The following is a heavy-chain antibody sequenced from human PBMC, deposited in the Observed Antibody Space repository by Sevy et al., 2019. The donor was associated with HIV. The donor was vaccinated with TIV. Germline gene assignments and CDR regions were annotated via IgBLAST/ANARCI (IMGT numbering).Heavy chain of an antibody. CDR1: GGSISSGSYY. V-gene: IGHV4-61*02. CDR2: IYTSGST. CDR3: ARAPRRGYYYGSGSYEFDY. D-gene: IGHD3-10*01. Sequence: SETLSLTCTVSGGSISSGSYYWSWIRQPAGKGLEWIGRIYTSGSTNYNPSLKSRVTISVDTSKNQFSLKLGSVTAADTAVYYCARAPRRGYYYGSGSYEFDYWGQGTLVTVSS. J-gene: IGHJ4*02.